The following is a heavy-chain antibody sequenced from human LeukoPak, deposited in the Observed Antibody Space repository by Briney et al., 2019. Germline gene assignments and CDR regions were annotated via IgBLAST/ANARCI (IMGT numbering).Heavy chain of an antibody. CDR1: GFTVSSNY. D-gene: IGHD6-13*01. J-gene: IGHJ4*02. CDR3: ARMGLAAAFDY. V-gene: IGHV3-53*01. Sequence: GGSLRLSCAASGFTVSSNYMSWVRQAPGQGLEWVSVIYSGGSTYYPDSVKGRFTNSRDNSKNTLYLQMNSLRAEDPAVYYCARMGLAAAFDYWGQGTLVTVSS. CDR2: IYSGGST.